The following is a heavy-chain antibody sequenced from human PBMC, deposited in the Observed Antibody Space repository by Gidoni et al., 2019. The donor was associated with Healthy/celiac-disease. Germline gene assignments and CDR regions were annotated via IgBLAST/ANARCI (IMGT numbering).Heavy chain of an antibody. Sequence: QVQLQESGPVLVKPSQTLSLTCTVSGGSISSGGYYWSWIRQHPGKGLEWIGYIYYSGSTYYNPSLKSRVTISVDTSKNQFSLKLSSVTAADTAVYYCARTNRGAAAGPGTYGYYYMDVWGKGTTVTVSS. V-gene: IGHV4-31*03. CDR1: GGSISSGGYY. CDR3: ARTNRGAAAGPGTYGYYYMDV. J-gene: IGHJ6*03. CDR2: IYYSGST. D-gene: IGHD6-13*01.